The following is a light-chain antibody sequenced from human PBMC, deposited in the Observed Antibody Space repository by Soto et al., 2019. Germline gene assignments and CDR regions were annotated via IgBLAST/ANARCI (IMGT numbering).Light chain of an antibody. CDR2: DAS. Sequence: DIQTPRTPSSLSASVGNRVTIACRASQSISTSLKWYQKKPGKAPNLLIYDASRLQSVVPSRFSGSGGGTDFTLSISSVQPEDFATYFCQQSYMDPITFGQGTRLEIK. CDR3: QQSYMDPIT. V-gene: IGKV1-39*01. CDR1: QSISTS. J-gene: IGKJ5*01.